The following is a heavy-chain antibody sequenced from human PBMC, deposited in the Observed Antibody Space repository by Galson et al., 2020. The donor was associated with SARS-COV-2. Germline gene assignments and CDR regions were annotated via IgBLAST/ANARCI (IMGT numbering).Heavy chain of an antibody. CDR3: VKDTDSMSSGTYYSETNIDY. Sequence: GGSLRLSCSASGFTFNTNTMHWVRQAPGKGLEYVSTISSDGGSTYYADSVKGRFTISRDNSKKTLYLQMSSLRPEDTAVYYCVKDTDSMSSGTYYSETNIDYWGQGTLVTVSS. J-gene: IGHJ4*02. CDR1: GFTFNTNT. D-gene: IGHD3-10*01. V-gene: IGHV3-64D*09. CDR2: ISSDGGST.